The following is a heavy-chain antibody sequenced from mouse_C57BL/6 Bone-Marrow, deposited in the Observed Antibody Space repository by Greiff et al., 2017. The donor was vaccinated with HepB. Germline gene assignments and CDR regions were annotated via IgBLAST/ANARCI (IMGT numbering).Heavy chain of an antibody. CDR2: IYIGNGYT. D-gene: IGHD1-1*01. CDR3: ARTTVVLSPYAMDY. V-gene: IGHV1-58*01. Sequence: VQLKESGAELVRPGSSVKMSCKTSGYTFTSYGINWVKQRPGQGLEWIGYIYIGNGYTEYNEKFKGKATLTSDTSSSTAYMQLSSLTSEDSAIYFCARTTVVLSPYAMDYWGQGTSVTVSS. J-gene: IGHJ4*01. CDR1: GYTFTSYG.